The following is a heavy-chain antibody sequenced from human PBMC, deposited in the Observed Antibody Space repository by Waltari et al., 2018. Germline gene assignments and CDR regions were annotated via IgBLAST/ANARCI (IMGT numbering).Heavy chain of an antibody. CDR1: GFTFSSYS. J-gene: IGHJ2*01. CDR3: ARVYGDYYWYFDL. CDR2: ISSSSSYI. V-gene: IGHV3-21*01. Sequence: EVQLVESGGGLVKPGGSLRLSCAASGFTFSSYSMNWVRQAPGKGLEWVSSISSSSSYIYYADSVKGRFTISRDNAKNSLYLQMNSLRAEDTAVYYCARVYGDYYWYFDLWGRGTLVTVSS. D-gene: IGHD4-17*01.